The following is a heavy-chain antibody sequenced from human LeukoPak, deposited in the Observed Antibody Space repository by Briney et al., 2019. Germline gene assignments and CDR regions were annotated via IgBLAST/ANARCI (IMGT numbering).Heavy chain of an antibody. CDR3: ARSVAMEGNY. Sequence: GGSLRLSCEASGFTFRSHAMSWVRQAPGKGLEWVSVISGSGENTYYADSVKGRFTISRDNSKNTLYLQMNSLRAEDTAVYSCARSVAMEGNYWGQGTLVTVSS. J-gene: IGHJ4*02. V-gene: IGHV3-23*01. CDR1: GFTFRSHA. CDR2: ISGSGENT. D-gene: IGHD5-18*01.